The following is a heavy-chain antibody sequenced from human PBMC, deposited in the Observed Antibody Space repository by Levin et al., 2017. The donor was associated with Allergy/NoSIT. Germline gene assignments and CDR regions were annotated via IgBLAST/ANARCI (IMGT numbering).Heavy chain of an antibody. V-gene: IGHV3-23*01. CDR1: GFTFSTFA. J-gene: IGHJ6*02. CDR2: ISGSGETT. D-gene: IGHD2-2*01. Sequence: GESLKISCATSGFTFSTFAMSWVRHAPGKGLEWVSAISGSGETTYYADSVKGRFTISRDNSKNTLYLQMNSLRAEDTALFYCAKDLSAVPAANYYYGMDVWGQGTTVTVSS. CDR3: AKDLSAVPAANYYYGMDV.